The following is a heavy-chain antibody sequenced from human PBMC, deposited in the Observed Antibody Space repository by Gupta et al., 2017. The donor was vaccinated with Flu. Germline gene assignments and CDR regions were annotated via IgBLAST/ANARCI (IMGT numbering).Heavy chain of an antibody. V-gene: IGHV4-34*01. CDR3: ARVPLRWYMARSAFDI. Sequence: QVQLQQWGAGLLKPSETLSLTCAVYGGSFSGYYWSWIRQPPGKGLEWIGEINHSGSTNYNPSLKSRVTISVDTSKNQFSLKLSSVTAADTAVYYCARVPLRWYMARSAFDIWGQGTMVTVSS. J-gene: IGHJ3*02. D-gene: IGHD4-23*01. CDR1: GGSFSGYY. CDR2: INHSGST.